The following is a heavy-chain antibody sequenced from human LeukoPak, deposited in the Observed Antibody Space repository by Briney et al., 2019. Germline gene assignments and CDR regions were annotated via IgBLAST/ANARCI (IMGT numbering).Heavy chain of an antibody. CDR3: ARDRGYDLPMDV. CDR2: IRAYNGNT. CDR1: GYTFTSYG. J-gene: IGHJ6*01. V-gene: IGHV1-18*01. Sequence: GASVKVSCKASGYTFTSYGISWVRQAPGQGLEWTGWIRAYNGNTNYAQKLQGRVTMTTDTSTGTAYMELRSLRSDDTAVYYCARDRGYDLPMDVWGQGTTVTVSS. D-gene: IGHD5-12*01.